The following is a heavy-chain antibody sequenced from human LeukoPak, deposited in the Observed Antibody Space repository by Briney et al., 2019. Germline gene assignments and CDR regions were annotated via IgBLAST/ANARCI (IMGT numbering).Heavy chain of an antibody. V-gene: IGHV4-34*10. D-gene: IGHD1-1*01. J-gene: IGHJ4*02. CDR3: ARYVPVKTGTTRSSFDF. Sequence: SETPSLTCAVSGGSFSDYDWSWIRQPPGKGLEWIGEINHSGSTNCDPSLKSRISMSIDTSKSQFSLNLRSVTAADTAVYYCARYVPVKTGTTRSSFDFWGQGTLVTVSS. CDR2: INHSGST. CDR1: GGSFSDYD.